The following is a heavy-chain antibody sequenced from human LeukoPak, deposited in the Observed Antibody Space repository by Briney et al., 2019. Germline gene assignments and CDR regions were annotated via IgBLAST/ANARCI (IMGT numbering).Heavy chain of an antibody. CDR2: IYSGGST. CDR1: GFTVSSNY. J-gene: IGHJ6*03. V-gene: IGHV3-53*01. Sequence: PGGSLRLSCAASGFTVSSNYMSWVRQAPGKGLEWVSVIYSGGSTYYADSVKGRFTISRDNSKNTLYLQMNSLRAEDTAVYYCASGSGSYRTPYYYMDVWGTGTKVTVSS. CDR3: ASGSGSYRTPYYYMDV. D-gene: IGHD3-10*01.